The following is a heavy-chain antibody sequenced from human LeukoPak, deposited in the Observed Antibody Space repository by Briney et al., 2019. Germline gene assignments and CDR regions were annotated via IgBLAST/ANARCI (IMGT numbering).Heavy chain of an antibody. Sequence: SETLSLTCTVSGGSISSYYWSWIRQPPGRGLEWIGSIYYTGSTYDNPSLKSRVTISVDTSKNQFSLKLSSVTAADTAVYYCARRGGSGRAFDYWGQGTLVTVSS. CDR2: IYYTGST. V-gene: IGHV4-59*05. D-gene: IGHD1-26*01. CDR3: ARRGGSGRAFDY. CDR1: GGSISSYY. J-gene: IGHJ4*02.